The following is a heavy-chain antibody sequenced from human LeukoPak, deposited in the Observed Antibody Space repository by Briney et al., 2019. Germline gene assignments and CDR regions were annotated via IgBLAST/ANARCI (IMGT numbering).Heavy chain of an antibody. CDR2: INQSGST. V-gene: IGHV4-34*01. J-gene: IGHJ6*03. CDR3: ARGYDSNGYIYYYYYMDV. CDR1: GGSFSYYY. Sequence: SETLSLTCAVYGGSFSYYYWSWIRQPPGKGLEWIGEINQSGSTNYNPSLKSRLTISVDTSKNQFSLKLSSVTAADTAVYYCARGYDSNGYIYYYYYMDVWGKGTTVTVSS. D-gene: IGHD3-22*01.